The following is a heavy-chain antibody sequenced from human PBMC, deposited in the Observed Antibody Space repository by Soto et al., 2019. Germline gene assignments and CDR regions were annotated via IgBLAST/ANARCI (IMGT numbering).Heavy chain of an antibody. Sequence: QLQLQESGSGLVKPSQTLSLTCAVSGGSICSGGYSWSWIRQPPGKGLEWIGYIYHSGSTYYNPSLKSRVTISVDRSKNQFSLKLSSVTAADTAVYYCARAVTLNIAAAGTYFDCWGQGTLVTVCS. J-gene: IGHJ4*02. CDR3: ARAVTLNIAAAGTYFDC. CDR2: IYHSGST. CDR1: GGSICSGGYS. V-gene: IGHV4-30-2*01. D-gene: IGHD6-13*01.